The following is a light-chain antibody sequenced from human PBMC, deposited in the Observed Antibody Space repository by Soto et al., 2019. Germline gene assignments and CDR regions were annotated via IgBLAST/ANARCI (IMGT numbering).Light chain of an antibody. V-gene: IGKV3-20*01. CDR1: QSVSSY. CDR2: GAS. J-gene: IGKJ1*01. Sequence: EIVLTQSPATLSLSPGERATLSCRASQSVSSYLAWYQQKPGQAPWLLIYGASTRATGIPARFSGSGSGTDFTLTISRLEPEDFAVYYCQQYGSSGTFGQGTKVDIK. CDR3: QQYGSSGT.